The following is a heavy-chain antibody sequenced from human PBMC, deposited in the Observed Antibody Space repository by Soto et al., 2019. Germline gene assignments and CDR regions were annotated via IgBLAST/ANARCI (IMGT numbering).Heavy chain of an antibody. CDR1: GGSISSYY. Sequence: SETLSLTCTVSGGSISSYYWSWIRQPPGKGLEWIGYIYYSGSTNYNPSLKSRVTISVDTSKNQFSLKLSSVTAADTAVYYCARLYYYDSSGLWVWVFDIWGQGTMVPVSS. V-gene: IGHV4-59*01. CDR3: ARLYYYDSSGLWVWVFDI. CDR2: IYYSGST. J-gene: IGHJ3*02. D-gene: IGHD3-22*01.